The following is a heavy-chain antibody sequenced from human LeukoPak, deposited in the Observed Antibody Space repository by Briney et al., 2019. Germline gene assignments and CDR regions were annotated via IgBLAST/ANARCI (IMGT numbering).Heavy chain of an antibody. CDR1: GYTFTSYD. V-gene: IGHV1-8*01. Sequence: ASVKVSCKASGYTFTSYDINWVRQATGQGLEWMGWMNPNSGNTGYAQKFQGRVTMTRNTSISTAYMELSSLRSEDTAVYYCARSSFQGIAAAGDYWGQGTLVTVSS. CDR2: MNPNSGNT. D-gene: IGHD6-13*01. CDR3: ARSSFQGIAAAGDY. J-gene: IGHJ4*02.